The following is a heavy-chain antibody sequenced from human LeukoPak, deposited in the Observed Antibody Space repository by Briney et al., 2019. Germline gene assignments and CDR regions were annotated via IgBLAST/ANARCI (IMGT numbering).Heavy chain of an antibody. CDR1: GFTFSSYS. J-gene: IGHJ3*02. D-gene: IGHD2-15*01. CDR3: GRGGYCSGGTCYRFNAFDI. V-gene: IGHV3-21*01. Sequence: GGSLRLSCAASGFTFSSYSMNWVRQAPGKGLEWVSSISSGRSYIYYVDPVKGRFTISRDNAKNSLYLQLNSLRAEGTAVYYCGRGGYCSGGTCYRFNAFDIWGQGTTVTVSS. CDR2: ISSGRSYI.